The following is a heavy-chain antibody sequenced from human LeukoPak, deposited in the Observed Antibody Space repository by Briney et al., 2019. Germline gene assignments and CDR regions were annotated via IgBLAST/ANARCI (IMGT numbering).Heavy chain of an antibody. Sequence: SETLSLTCTVSGGSISSSSYYWGWIRQPPGKGLEWIGSIYYSGSTYYNPSLKSRVTISVDTSKNQFSLKLSSVTAADTAVYYCARQPLYSGSSGYLDYWGQGTLVTVSS. D-gene: IGHD1-26*01. CDR2: IYYSGST. CDR1: GGSISSSSYY. CDR3: ARQPLYSGSSGYLDY. V-gene: IGHV4-39*01. J-gene: IGHJ4*02.